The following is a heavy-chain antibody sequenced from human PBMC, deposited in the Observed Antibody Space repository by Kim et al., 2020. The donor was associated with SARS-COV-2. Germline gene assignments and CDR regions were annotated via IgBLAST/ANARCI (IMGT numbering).Heavy chain of an antibody. CDR1: GFTFSSYS. D-gene: IGHD3-22*01. V-gene: IGHV3-23*01. J-gene: IGHJ4*02. CDR2: ISGSGGST. Sequence: GGSLRLSCAASGFTFSSYSMSWVRQAPGKGLEWVSAISGSGGSTYYADSVKGRFTISRDNSKNTLYLQMNNLRAEDTAVYYCAKESSSGYYRPSCVWGQGTLVTVSS. CDR3: AKESSSGYYRPSCV.